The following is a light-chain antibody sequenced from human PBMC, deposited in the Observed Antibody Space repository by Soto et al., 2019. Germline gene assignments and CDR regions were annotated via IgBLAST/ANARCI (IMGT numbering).Light chain of an antibody. CDR3: CSYAGEYTRV. CDR2: DVS. J-gene: IGLJ2*01. Sequence: QSALTQPRSVSGTPGQSVTISCTGTSSDVGGYDYVTWYQQHPGKAPKLMIYDVSERPSGVPDRFSASKSGNTASLTISGLQAEDEADYYCCSYAGEYTRVFGGGTKLTV. V-gene: IGLV2-11*01. CDR1: SSDVGGYDY.